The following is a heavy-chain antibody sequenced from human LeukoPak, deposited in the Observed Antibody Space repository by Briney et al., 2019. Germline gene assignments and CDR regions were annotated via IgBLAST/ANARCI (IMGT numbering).Heavy chain of an antibody. V-gene: IGHV1-69*05. Sequence: SVKVSCKASGGTFSSYAISWVRQAPGQGLEWMGGIIPIFGTANYAQKFQGRVTITTDESTSTAYMELSSLRSEDTAVYYCAGRYCSSTSCFYYYYMDVWGKGTTVTVSS. J-gene: IGHJ6*03. CDR2: IIPIFGTA. CDR3: AGRYCSSTSCFYYYYMDV. D-gene: IGHD2-2*01. CDR1: GGTFSSYA.